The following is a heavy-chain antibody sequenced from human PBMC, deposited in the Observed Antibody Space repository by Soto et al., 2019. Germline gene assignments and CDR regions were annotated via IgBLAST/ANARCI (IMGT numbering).Heavy chain of an antibody. V-gene: IGHV5-10-1*01. CDR2: IDPSDSYT. CDR3: ARHYGGNSGTHYYYYGMDV. CDR1: GYSFTSYW. Sequence: GESLKISCNGSGYSFTSYWISWVRQMPGKGLEWMGRIDPSDSYTNYSPSFQGHVTISADKSISTAYLQWSSLKASDTAMYYCARHYGGNSGTHYYYYGMDVWGQGTTVTVS. J-gene: IGHJ6*02. D-gene: IGHD4-17*01.